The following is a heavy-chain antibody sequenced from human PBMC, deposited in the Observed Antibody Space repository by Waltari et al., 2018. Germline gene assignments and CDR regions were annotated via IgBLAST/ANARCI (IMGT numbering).Heavy chain of an antibody. CDR1: GFTFSSYE. CDR2: ISSSCSTI. J-gene: IGHJ4*02. CDR3: ARDFLPAFDY. Sequence: EVQLVESGGGLVQPGGYLRLSCAASGFTFSSYEMNWVRQAPGKGLEWVSYISSSCSTIYYADSVKGRFTISRDNAKNSLYLQMNSLRAEDTAVYYCARDFLPAFDYWGQGTLVTVSS. V-gene: IGHV3-48*03.